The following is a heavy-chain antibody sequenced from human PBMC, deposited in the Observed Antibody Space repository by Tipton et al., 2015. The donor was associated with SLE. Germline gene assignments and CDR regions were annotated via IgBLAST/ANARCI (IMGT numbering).Heavy chain of an antibody. J-gene: IGHJ3*02. D-gene: IGHD3-16*01. V-gene: IGHV3-21*01. Sequence: SLRLSCAASGFTFSSYSMNWVRQAPGKGLEWVSSISSSSSYIYYADSVKGRFTISRDNAKNSLYLQMNSLRAEDTAVYYCARDSPYQRSAFDIWGQGTMVTVSS. CDR2: ISSSSSYI. CDR1: GFTFSSYS. CDR3: ARDSPYQRSAFDI.